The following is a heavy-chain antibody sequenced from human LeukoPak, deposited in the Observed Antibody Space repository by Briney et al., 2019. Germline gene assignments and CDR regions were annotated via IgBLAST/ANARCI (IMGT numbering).Heavy chain of an antibody. CDR3: ARDKGRLLIRRYDAFDI. Sequence: GGSLRLSCAASGFTFSSYNMNWVRQAPGKGLEWVSSISRSGTYIYYADSMKGRFIISRDNAKNSLYLQMNSLRAEDTAVYYCARDKGRLLIRRYDAFDIWGQGTMVTVSS. V-gene: IGHV3-21*01. CDR2: ISRSGTYI. CDR1: GFTFSSYN. D-gene: IGHD6-25*01. J-gene: IGHJ3*02.